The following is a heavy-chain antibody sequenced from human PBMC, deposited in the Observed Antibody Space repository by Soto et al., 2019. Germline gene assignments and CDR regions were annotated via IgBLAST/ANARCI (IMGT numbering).Heavy chain of an antibody. Sequence: KVSCKASGGTFTSYWIGWVRQMPGKGLEWMGIIYPGDSDTRYSPSFQGQVTISADKSISTAYLQWSSLKASDTAMYYCARRHYDFWSGYARYGMDVWGQGTTVTVS. CDR3: ARRHYDFWSGYARYGMDV. V-gene: IGHV5-51*01. CDR2: IYPGDSDT. D-gene: IGHD3-3*01. J-gene: IGHJ6*02. CDR1: GGTFTSYW.